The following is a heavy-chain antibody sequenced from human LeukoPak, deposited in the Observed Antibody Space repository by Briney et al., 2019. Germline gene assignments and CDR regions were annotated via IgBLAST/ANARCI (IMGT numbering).Heavy chain of an antibody. CDR2: INHSGST. J-gene: IGHJ4*02. Sequence: PSETLSLTCAVYGGSFSGYYWSWIRQPPGKGLEWIGEINHSGSTNYNPSLKSRVTISVDTSKNQFSLKLTSVTAADTAVYYCARTTLYYLNYFDYWGQGTLVTVSS. CDR3: ARTTLYYLNYFDY. CDR1: GGSFSGYY. V-gene: IGHV4-34*01. D-gene: IGHD3-22*01.